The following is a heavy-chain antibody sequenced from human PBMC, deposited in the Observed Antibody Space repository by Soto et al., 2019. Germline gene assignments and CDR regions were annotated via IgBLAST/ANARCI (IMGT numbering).Heavy chain of an antibody. J-gene: IGHJ4*02. D-gene: IGHD3-3*01. CDR1: GFTFSSYW. CDR3: ARDVLRFLEWLLPTFDY. V-gene: IGHV3-7*01. CDR2: IKQDGNEK. Sequence: EVQLVESGGGLVQPGGSLRLSCAASGFTFSSYWMSWVRQAPGKGLGWVAKIKQDGNEKYYVDYVKGRFTSSRDNAQNSLYLQMNGLRAEDTAVYYCARDVLRFLEWLLPTFDYCGQGTLVTVSS.